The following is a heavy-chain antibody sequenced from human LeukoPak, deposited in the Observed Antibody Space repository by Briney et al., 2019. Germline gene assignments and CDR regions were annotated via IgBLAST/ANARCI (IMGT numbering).Heavy chain of an antibody. CDR1: GSTFSSYA. Sequence: SVKVSCKASGSTFSSYAISWVRQAPGQGLEWMGGIIPIFGTANYAQKFQGRVTITADESTSTAYMELSSLRSEDTAVYYCARVKGYYGSGSQIYYYYGMDVWGQGTTVTVSS. V-gene: IGHV1-69*13. D-gene: IGHD3-10*01. CDR3: ARVKGYYGSGSQIYYYYGMDV. J-gene: IGHJ6*02. CDR2: IIPIFGTA.